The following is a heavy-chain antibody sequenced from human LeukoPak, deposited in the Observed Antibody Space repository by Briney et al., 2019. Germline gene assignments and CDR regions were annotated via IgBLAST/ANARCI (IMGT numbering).Heavy chain of an antibody. D-gene: IGHD3-22*01. J-gene: IGHJ4*02. CDR1: GYSISSGYY. V-gene: IGHV4-38-2*02. Sequence: PSETLSLTCTVSGYSISSGYYWGWIRQPPGKGLEWIGSIYHSGSTYYNPSLKSRVTISVDTSKNQFSLKLSSVTAADTAVYYCARADFYYDSSGYRSGSKYYFDYWGQGTLVTVSS. CDR3: ARADFYYDSSGYRSGSKYYFDY. CDR2: IYHSGST.